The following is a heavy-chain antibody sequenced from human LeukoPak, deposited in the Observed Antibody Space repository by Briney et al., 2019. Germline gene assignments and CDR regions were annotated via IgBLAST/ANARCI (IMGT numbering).Heavy chain of an antibody. V-gene: IGHV5-51*01. CDR3: ARGGNYDYYYYFMDV. D-gene: IGHD3-16*01. CDR2: IYPDDSDT. CDR1: GYKFTNYW. J-gene: IGHJ6*03. Sequence: GESLKISFQGSGYKFTNYWIAWVRQMPGKGLGWMGSIYPDDSDTRYSPSFQGQVIISADRSSSSAYLQWSSLKASDTAMYFCARGGNYDYYYYFMDVWGKGTTVTVSS.